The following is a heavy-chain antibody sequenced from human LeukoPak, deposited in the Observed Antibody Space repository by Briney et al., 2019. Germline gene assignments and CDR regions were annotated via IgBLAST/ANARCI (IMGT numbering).Heavy chain of an antibody. Sequence: PGGAPRLSCAAPGFTFSSSNMNWGRHAPGKGVEGGSSISSSSSYIYYADSVKGRFTISRDNAKNSLYLQMNSLRAEDTAVYYYARVYSTIFGVVRNWFDPWGQGTLVTVSS. CDR1: GFTFSSSN. D-gene: IGHD3-3*01. V-gene: IGHV3-21*01. CDR3: ARVYSTIFGVVRNWFDP. CDR2: ISSSSSYI. J-gene: IGHJ5*02.